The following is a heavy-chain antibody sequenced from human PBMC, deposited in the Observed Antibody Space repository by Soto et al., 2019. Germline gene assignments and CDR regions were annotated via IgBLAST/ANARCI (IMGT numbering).Heavy chain of an antibody. CDR1: GFTFSNAW. D-gene: IGHD1-26*01. CDR3: TTPPEVGGSYYDY. V-gene: IGHV3-15*01. Sequence: GGSLRLSCAASGFTFSNAWMSWVRQAPGKGLEWVGRIKSKTDGGTTDYAAPVKGRFTISRDDSKNTLYLQMNSLKTEDTAVYYCTTPPEVGGSYYDYWGQGTLVTVS. CDR2: IKSKTDGGTT. J-gene: IGHJ4*02.